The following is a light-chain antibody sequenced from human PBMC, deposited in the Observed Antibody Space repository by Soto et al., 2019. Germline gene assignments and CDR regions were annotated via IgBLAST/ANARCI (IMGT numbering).Light chain of an antibody. J-gene: IGLJ2*01. CDR1: RSDGGGYNY. CDR2: DVS. Sequence: SALTQPAPVSGSPGQSITISCPGTRSDGGGYNYVSLYQQEPGKTPKLMIYDVSNRPSGVSNRFSGSKSGNTASLTISGLQAEDEADYYCSSYTSTTTQVVFGGGTKVTVL. CDR3: SSYTSTTTQVV. V-gene: IGLV2-14*01.